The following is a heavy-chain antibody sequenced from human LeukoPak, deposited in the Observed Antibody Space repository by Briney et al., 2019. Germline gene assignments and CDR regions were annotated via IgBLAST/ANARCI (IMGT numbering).Heavy chain of an antibody. V-gene: IGHV3-30-3*01. Sequence: GRSLRLPCAASGFTFSSYAMHWVRQAPGKGLEWVAVISYDGSNKYYADSVKGRFTISRDNSKNTLYLQMNSLRAEDTAVYYCARESTIPDAFDIWGQGTMVTVSS. D-gene: IGHD3-3*01. CDR2: ISYDGSNK. CDR1: GFTFSSYA. CDR3: ARESTIPDAFDI. J-gene: IGHJ3*02.